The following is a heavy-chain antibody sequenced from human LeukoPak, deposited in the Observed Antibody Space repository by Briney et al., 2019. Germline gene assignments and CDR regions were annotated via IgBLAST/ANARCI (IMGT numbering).Heavy chain of an antibody. CDR2: INHSGST. Sequence: TSETLSLTCAVYGASFNVYYWTWIRQPPGKGLEWIGEINHSGSTNYNPSLKSRVTISVDTSKNQFSLKLSSVTAADTAVYYCARARRALRFLEWSIPYYFDYWGQGTLVTVSS. CDR1: GASFNVYY. CDR3: ARARRALRFLEWSIPYYFDY. V-gene: IGHV4-34*01. J-gene: IGHJ4*02. D-gene: IGHD3-3*01.